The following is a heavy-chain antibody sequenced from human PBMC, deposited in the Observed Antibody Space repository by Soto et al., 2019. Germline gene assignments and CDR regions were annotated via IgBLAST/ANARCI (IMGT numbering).Heavy chain of an antibody. CDR3: ARGGSSWGAYYYYYYMDV. D-gene: IGHD6-13*01. CDR2: MNPNSGNT. J-gene: IGHJ6*03. CDR1: GYTFTSYD. V-gene: IGHV1-8*01. Sequence: GASVKVSCKASGYTFTSYDINWVRQATGQGLEWMGWMNPNSGNTGYAQKFQGRVTMTRNTSISTAYMELSSLRSEDTAVYYCARGGSSWGAYYYYYYMDVWGKGTTVTVSS.